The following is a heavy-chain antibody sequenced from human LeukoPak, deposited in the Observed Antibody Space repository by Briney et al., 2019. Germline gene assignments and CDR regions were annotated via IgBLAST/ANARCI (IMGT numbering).Heavy chain of an antibody. Sequence: SETLSLTCTVTSVSINNNYWSWIRQPPGKGLEWIGYIYYSGSTNYSPSLKSRVTMSVDTSKKQFPLKVTSVTAADTAVYYCARGSGAFDYWGQGTLVTVSS. CDR1: SVSINNNY. V-gene: IGHV4-59*01. CDR3: ARGSGAFDY. J-gene: IGHJ4*02. CDR2: IYYSGST.